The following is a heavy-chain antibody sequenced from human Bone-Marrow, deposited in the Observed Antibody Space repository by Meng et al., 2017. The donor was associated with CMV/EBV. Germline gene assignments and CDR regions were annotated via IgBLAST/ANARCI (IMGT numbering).Heavy chain of an antibody. CDR3: ARGSDFWRGYYLAARYYYGMDV. V-gene: IGHV1-18*01. D-gene: IGHD3-3*01. J-gene: IGHJ6*02. CDR2: TSAYNGNT. Sequence: ASVKVSCKASGYTFTSYGISWVRQAPGQGLEWMGWTSAYNGNTNYAQKLQGRVTMTTDTSTSTAYMELRSLRSDDTAVYYCARGSDFWRGYYLAARYYYGMDVWGQGTTVTVSS. CDR1: GYTFTSYG.